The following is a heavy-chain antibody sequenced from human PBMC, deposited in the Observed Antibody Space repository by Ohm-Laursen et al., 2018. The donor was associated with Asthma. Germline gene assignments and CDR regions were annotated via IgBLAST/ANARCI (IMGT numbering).Heavy chain of an antibody. V-gene: IGHV4-30-4*01. Sequence: SQTLSLTCTVSGGSIGSDDYYWSWIRQPPGKGLEWIGYIYHSVSTYYSPSLKSRVAISGDTSKNQFSLRVSSVTSADTAVYYCAREPTTVAPWFFDLWGRGTQVTVSS. D-gene: IGHD4-23*01. CDR3: AREPTTVAPWFFDL. CDR2: IYHSVST. CDR1: GGSIGSDDYY. J-gene: IGHJ2*01.